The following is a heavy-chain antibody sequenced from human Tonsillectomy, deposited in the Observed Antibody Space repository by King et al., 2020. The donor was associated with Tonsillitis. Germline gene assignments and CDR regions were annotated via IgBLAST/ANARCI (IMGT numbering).Heavy chain of an antibody. CDR3: AKGAPGIAVASSGAFDY. D-gene: IGHD6-19*01. CDR1: GFTFSSYA. J-gene: IGHJ4*02. Sequence: VQLVESGGDLVQPGGSLRLSCAASGFTFSSYAMSWVRQAPGKGLEWVSTISGSGGSTFYADSVKGRFTISRDNSENTVYLQMNSLRAEDTAVYYCAKGAPGIAVASSGAFDYWGQGTLVTVSS. CDR2: ISGSGGST. V-gene: IGHV3-23*04.